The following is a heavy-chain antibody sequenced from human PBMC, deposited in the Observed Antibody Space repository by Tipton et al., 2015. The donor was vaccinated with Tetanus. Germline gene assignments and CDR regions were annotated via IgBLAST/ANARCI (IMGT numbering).Heavy chain of an antibody. Sequence: VQLVQSGTEVKKPGSSVKVSCKGFGISFTNYWIGWVRQMPGKGLELMGITYPGDFDTRYSPSFQGLVTISADKSNSTAYLQWSSLKASDTAMYYCARHMGFGDLLSLFDYWGQGTLVTVSS. CDR1: GISFTNYW. CDR3: ARHMGFGDLLSLFDY. D-gene: IGHD3-10*01. J-gene: IGHJ4*02. V-gene: IGHV5-51*01. CDR2: TYPGDFDT.